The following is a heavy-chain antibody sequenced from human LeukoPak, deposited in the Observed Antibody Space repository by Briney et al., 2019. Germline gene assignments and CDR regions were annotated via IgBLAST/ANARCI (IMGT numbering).Heavy chain of an antibody. D-gene: IGHD3-10*01. Sequence: GGTLRLSCAASGFTFSSHGVSWVRQAPGEGLEWVSPISGSGDNTYYADSVKGRFTISRDNSKNTLYLQMNSLRAEDTAVYYCAKVTYGSGTYGAFDYWGQGTLVTVSS. CDR3: AKVTYGSGTYGAFDY. J-gene: IGHJ4*02. CDR2: ISGSGDNT. CDR1: GFTFSSHG. V-gene: IGHV3-23*01.